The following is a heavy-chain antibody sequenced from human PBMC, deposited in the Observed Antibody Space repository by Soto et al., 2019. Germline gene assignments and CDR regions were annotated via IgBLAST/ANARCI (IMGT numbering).Heavy chain of an antibody. J-gene: IGHJ4*02. Sequence: GGSLRLSCAASGFTFSDYAMHWVRQAPGKGLEWVAVVSHDGRNTHYADSVKGRFTISRDSSKNTVSLEMTSMRAEDSAFYYCAKGGRQWLVTSDFNYWGQGALVTVSS. CDR3: AKGGRQWLVTSDFNY. CDR1: GFTFSDYA. V-gene: IGHV3-30*18. CDR2: VSHDGRNT. D-gene: IGHD6-19*01.